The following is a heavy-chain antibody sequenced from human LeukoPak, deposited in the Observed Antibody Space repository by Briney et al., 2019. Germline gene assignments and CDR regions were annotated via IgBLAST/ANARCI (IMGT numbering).Heavy chain of an antibody. CDR3: AKALLNGGYCSSTSCCRAAIPFD. J-gene: IGHJ3*02. Sequence: GGSLRPSFTVVGFTLPRYGSTGGAQAPGKGLEWVSAISGSGGSTYYADSVKGRFTISRDNSKNTLYLEMNSLSAEDTAVYYCAKALLNGGYCSSTSCCRAAIPFD. CDR1: GFTLPRYG. D-gene: IGHD2-2*01. CDR2: ISGSGGST. V-gene: IGHV3-23*01.